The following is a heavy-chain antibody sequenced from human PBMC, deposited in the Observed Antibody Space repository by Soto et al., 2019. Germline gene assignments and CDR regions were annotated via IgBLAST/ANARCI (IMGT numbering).Heavy chain of an antibody. CDR3: ASSYGSGSYYSDDDAFDI. V-gene: IGHV1-69*13. CDR2: IIPIFGTA. D-gene: IGHD3-10*01. CDR1: GGTFSSYA. Sequence: ASVKVSCKASGGTFSSYAISWVRQAPGQGLEWMRGIIPIFGTANYAQKFQGRVTITADESTSTAYMELSSLRSEDTALYYCASSYGSGSYYSDDDAFDIWGQGTMVTVSS. J-gene: IGHJ3*02.